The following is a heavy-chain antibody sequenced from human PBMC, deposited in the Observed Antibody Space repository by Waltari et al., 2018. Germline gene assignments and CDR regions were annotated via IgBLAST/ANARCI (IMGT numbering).Heavy chain of an antibody. D-gene: IGHD6-13*01. CDR3: AKDHSSLAGTNGNYFDY. V-gene: IGHV3-9*03. CDR2: ICVNSGSI. Sequence: EVQLVESGGGLVQHGRSLRLSCAASGCTLDDYALPLFGKAPAQGLEWVSGICVNSGSIGYADSVKGRFTISRDNAKNSLYLQMNSLRAEDMALYYCAKDHSSLAGTNGNYFDYWGQGTLVTVSS. CDR1: GCTLDDYA. J-gene: IGHJ4*02.